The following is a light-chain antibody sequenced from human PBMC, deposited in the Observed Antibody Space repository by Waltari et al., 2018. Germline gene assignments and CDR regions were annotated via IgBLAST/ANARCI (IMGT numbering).Light chain of an antibody. CDR2: KVS. J-gene: IGKJ5*01. CDR1: QSLVYTDGISY. Sequence: DVGLTQSPLSLPVTLGPPASISCRSSQSLVYTDGISYLNWFHQRPGQAPRRLIYKVSIRDSGAPDRFSGSGSGTEFTLMISSVEADDVGVYFCMQATHWPVTFGQGTRLE. V-gene: IGKV2-30*01. CDR3: MQATHWPVT.